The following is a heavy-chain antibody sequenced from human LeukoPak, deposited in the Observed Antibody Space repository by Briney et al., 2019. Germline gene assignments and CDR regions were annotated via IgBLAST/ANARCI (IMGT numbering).Heavy chain of an antibody. Sequence: SVKVSCKASGGTFSSYAISWVRQAPGQGLEWMGRIIPILGIANYAQKFQGRVTITADKSTSTAYMELSSLRSEDTAVYYYAITTEGSGAFDIWGQGTMVTVSS. J-gene: IGHJ3*02. CDR3: AITTEGSGAFDI. CDR2: IIPILGIA. CDR1: GGTFSSYA. V-gene: IGHV1-69*04. D-gene: IGHD3-10*01.